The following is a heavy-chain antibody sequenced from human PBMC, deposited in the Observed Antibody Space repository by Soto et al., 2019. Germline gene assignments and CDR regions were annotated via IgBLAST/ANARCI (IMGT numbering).Heavy chain of an antibody. CDR2: INPATGAA. V-gene: IGHV1-2*02. J-gene: IGHJ3*02. CDR1: GYPVTAYY. CDR3: ARGGGVGVAGSAAFDM. D-gene: IGHD3-3*01. Sequence: QLHLVQSGAVVKKPGASVTVSCSASGYPVTAYYMHWVRQAPGRGLEWMGGINPATGAAKYTQTFQGRVTMTRDTSTSTVLMELSGLTSEATAVFYCARGGGVGVAGSAAFDMWGQGTLVTVSS.